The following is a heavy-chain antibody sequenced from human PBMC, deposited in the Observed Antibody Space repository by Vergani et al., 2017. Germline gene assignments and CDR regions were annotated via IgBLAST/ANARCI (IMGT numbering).Heavy chain of an antibody. D-gene: IGHD2-15*01. CDR2: INHSGST. V-gene: IGHV4-34*01. CDR1: GGSFSGYY. J-gene: IGHJ4*02. Sequence: QVQLQQWGAGLFKPSETLSLTCAVYGGSFSGYYWSWIRQPPGKGLEWIGEINHSGSTNYNPSLKIRVTISVDTSKNQFSLKLSSVTAADTAVYYCARTAVVVAAIDYWGQGTLVTVSS. CDR3: ARTAVVVAAIDY.